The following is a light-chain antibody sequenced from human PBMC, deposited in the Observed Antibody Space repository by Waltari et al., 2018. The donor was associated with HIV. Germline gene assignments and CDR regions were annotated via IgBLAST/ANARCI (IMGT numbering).Light chain of an antibody. Sequence: QSALTQPASVSGSPGQSITTSCTGTSSDVGGYNYVSWYQQHPGKAPKLMVYDVTHRPSGGSNRFSVSKSGNTASLTISGLQAEDEADYYCSSYTSSSTVVFGGGTKLTVL. V-gene: IGLV2-14*03. CDR1: SSDVGGYNY. CDR2: DVT. CDR3: SSYTSSSTVV. J-gene: IGLJ2*01.